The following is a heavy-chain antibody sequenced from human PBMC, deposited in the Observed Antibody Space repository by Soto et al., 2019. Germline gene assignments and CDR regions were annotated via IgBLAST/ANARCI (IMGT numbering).Heavy chain of an antibody. CDR3: ARHRSYDYIWGSYRLTTFDY. CDR1: GGSISSSSYY. Sequence: SETLSLTCTVSGGSISSSSYYWGWIRQPPGKGLEWIGSIYYGGSTYYNPSLKSRVTISVDTSKNQFSLKLSSVTAADTAVYYCARHRSYDYIWGSYRLTTFDYWGQGTLVTVSS. D-gene: IGHD3-16*02. J-gene: IGHJ4*02. V-gene: IGHV4-39*01. CDR2: IYYGGST.